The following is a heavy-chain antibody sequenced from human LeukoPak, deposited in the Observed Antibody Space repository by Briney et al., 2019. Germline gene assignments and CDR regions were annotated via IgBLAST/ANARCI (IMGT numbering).Heavy chain of an antibody. D-gene: IGHD3-3*01. Sequence: TGGSLRLSCAASGFTFSSYSMNWVRQAPGKGLEWVSYISSSSSTIYYADSVKGRFTISRDNAKNSLYLQMNSLRAEDTAVYYCARETDFWSGYYTGNNAFDIWGQGTMVAVSS. CDR2: ISSSSSTI. J-gene: IGHJ3*02. V-gene: IGHV3-48*01. CDR3: ARETDFWSGYYTGNNAFDI. CDR1: GFTFSSYS.